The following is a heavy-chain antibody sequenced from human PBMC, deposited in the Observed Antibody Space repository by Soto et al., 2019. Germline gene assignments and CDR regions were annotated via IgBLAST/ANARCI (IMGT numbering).Heavy chain of an antibody. CDR2: INHSGRT. CDR1: SGSFSAYY. V-gene: IGHV4-34*01. Sequence: TSETLSLTCAVYSGSFSAYYWSWIRQPPGEGLQWIGEINHSGRTNYNPSLKSRVTMSVDKSKNQFSLKLSSVTAADTAVYYCAREWLRSVDSWGPGTLVTVSS. J-gene: IGHJ4*02. D-gene: IGHD5-12*01. CDR3: AREWLRSVDS.